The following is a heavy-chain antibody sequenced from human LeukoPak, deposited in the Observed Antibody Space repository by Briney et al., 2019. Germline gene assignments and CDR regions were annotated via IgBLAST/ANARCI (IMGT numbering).Heavy chain of an antibody. Sequence: PGESLRLSCAAAGFTFDDYGMSWVRQAPGKGLEWVSGINWNGGSTGYADSVKGRFTISRDNAKNSLYLQMNSLRAEDTALYYCARTLVRGWFEPWGEGTLVTVSS. CDR2: INWNGGST. J-gene: IGHJ5*02. CDR1: GFTFDDYG. D-gene: IGHD6-13*01. V-gene: IGHV3-20*04. CDR3: ARTLVRGWFEP.